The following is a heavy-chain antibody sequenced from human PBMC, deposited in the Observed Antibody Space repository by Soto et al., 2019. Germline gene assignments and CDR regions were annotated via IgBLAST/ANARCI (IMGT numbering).Heavy chain of an antibody. J-gene: IGHJ6*03. CDR1: GFTFSSYA. CDR2: ISGSGGST. V-gene: IGHV3-23*01. Sequence: EVQLLESGGGLVQPGGSLRLSCAASGFTFSSYAMSWVRQAPGKGLEWVSAISGSGGSTYYADSVKGRFTISRDNSKNTLYLQMNSLRAEDTAVYYCAKRNSGRENYYYYYYMDVWGKGTTVTVSS. D-gene: IGHD3-10*01. CDR3: AKRNSGRENYYYYYYMDV.